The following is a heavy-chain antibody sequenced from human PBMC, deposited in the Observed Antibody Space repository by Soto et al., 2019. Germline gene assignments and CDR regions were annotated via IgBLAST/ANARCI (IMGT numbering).Heavy chain of an antibody. CDR1: GFTFSNAW. J-gene: IGHJ3*02. D-gene: IGHD2-8*01. CDR2: IKSKTDGGTT. V-gene: IGHV3-15*01. Sequence: GGSLRLSCAASGFTFSNAWMSWVRQAPGKGLEWVGRIKSKTDGGTTNSAAPVKGIFTISRDDSKNTLYLQMHSLKTDDSAAYYCTPDRSAPGYCTNGVCYHAFDIWGQGTMVTVSS. CDR3: TPDRSAPGYCTNGVCYHAFDI.